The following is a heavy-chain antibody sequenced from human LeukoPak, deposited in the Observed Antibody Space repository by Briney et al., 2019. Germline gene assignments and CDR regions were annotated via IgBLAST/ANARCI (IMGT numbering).Heavy chain of an antibody. J-gene: IGHJ3*02. Sequence: QPGGSLRLSCAASGFTFSSYAMSWVRQAPGKGLEWVSAISGSGGSTYYADSVKGRFTISRDNSKNTLYLQMNSLRAEDTAVYYCAKDEVGYCSSTSCHGAFDIWGQGTMVIVSS. D-gene: IGHD2-2*01. CDR3: AKDEVGYCSSTSCHGAFDI. CDR1: GFTFSSYA. V-gene: IGHV3-23*01. CDR2: ISGSGGST.